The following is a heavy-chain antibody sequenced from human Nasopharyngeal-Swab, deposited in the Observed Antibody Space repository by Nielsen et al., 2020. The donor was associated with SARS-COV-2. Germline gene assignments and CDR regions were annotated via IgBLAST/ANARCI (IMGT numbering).Heavy chain of an antibody. CDR1: GFTFDDYA. D-gene: IGHD4-17*01. Sequence: GGSLRLSCAASGFTFDDYAMHWVRQAPGKGLEWVSGISWNSGSIGYADSVKGRFTISRDNAKNSLYLQVNSLRAEDTALYYCAKGAVTTAVFDYWGQGTLVTVSS. V-gene: IGHV3-9*01. CDR2: ISWNSGSI. J-gene: IGHJ4*02. CDR3: AKGAVTTAVFDY.